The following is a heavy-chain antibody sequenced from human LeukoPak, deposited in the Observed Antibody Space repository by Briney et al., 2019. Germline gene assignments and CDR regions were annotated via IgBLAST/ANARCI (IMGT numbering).Heavy chain of an antibody. J-gene: IGHJ6*02. D-gene: IGHD3-10*01. CDR1: GGSFSGYY. Sequence: SETLSLTCAVYGGSFSGYYWSWIRQPPGKGLDWIGEIKSRVTISVDTSKNQFSLKLSSVTAADTALYYCARGRNNQITMIRGPNHYFGLDVWGQGTTVTVSS. CDR3: ARGRNNQITMIRGPNHYFGLDV. V-gene: IGHV4-34*01.